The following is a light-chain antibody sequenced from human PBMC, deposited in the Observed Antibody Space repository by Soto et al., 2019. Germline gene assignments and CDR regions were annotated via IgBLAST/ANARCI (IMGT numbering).Light chain of an antibody. CDR3: QQYGNSPQT. V-gene: IGKV3-20*01. Sequence: EIVLIQSPGALCLCQGERATLSSRASQSLSNNIYLAWYQQKPGQAPRLLIYGASSRATGIPNRFSSSGSGTDFTLTICRLEPEDFAVYYCQQYGNSPQTFGQGTKVDIK. CDR2: GAS. CDR1: QSLSNNIY. J-gene: IGKJ1*01.